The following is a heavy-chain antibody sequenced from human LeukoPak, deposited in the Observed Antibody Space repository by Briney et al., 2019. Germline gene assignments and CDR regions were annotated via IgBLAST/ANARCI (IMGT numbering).Heavy chain of an antibody. CDR1: GFTFSSYG. Sequence: GRSLRLSCAASGFTFSSYGMHWVRQAPGKGLEWVAVIWYDGSNKYYADSVKGRFTISRDNSKNTLYLQMNSLRAEDTAVYYCAKVSGSYQGGFDYWGQGTLVTVSS. V-gene: IGHV3-33*06. J-gene: IGHJ4*02. CDR3: AKVSGSYQGGFDY. CDR2: IWYDGSNK. D-gene: IGHD1-26*01.